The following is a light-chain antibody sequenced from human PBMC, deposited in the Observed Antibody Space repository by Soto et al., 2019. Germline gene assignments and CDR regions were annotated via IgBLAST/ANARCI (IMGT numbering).Light chain of an antibody. CDR3: QQYHIHPLT. V-gene: IGKV1-5*01. J-gene: IGKJ4*01. CDR1: QSIITW. CDR2: DAS. Sequence: DIQMTQSPSTLPASVGDRVTITCRASQSIITWLAWFQQAPGKAPKILISDASSLKSGVPSRFSGSGSGTEFTLTISSLQPDDFATYYCQQYHIHPLTFGGGTKVEI.